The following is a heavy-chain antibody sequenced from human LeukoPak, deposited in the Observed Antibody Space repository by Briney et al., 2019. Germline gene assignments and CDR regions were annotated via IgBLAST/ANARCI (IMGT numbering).Heavy chain of an antibody. V-gene: IGHV4-4*02. D-gene: IGHD1-26*01. CDR1: GGSISSSNW. J-gene: IGHJ5*02. CDR3: ARVVGASRNWFDP. Sequence: PSGTLSLTCAVSGGSISSSNWWSWVRQPPGKGLEWIGEIYHSGSTNYNPSLKSRVTVSVDKSKNQFSLKLSSVTAADTAVYYCARVVGASRNWFDPWGQGTLVTVSS. CDR2: IYHSGST.